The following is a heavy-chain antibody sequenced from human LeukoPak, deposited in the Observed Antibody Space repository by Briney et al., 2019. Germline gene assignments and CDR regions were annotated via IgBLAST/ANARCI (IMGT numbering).Heavy chain of an antibody. CDR3: ARLTYYYDSSNYIFDC. Sequence: SETLSLTCTVSGDSINSGNYYWNWIRQPAGKGLEYIGRIHTNGNTDYNPSLESRVTISVDTSKNQFSLKLSSVMAADSAVYYCARLTYYYDSSNYIFDCWGQGTLVTVSS. J-gene: IGHJ4*02. D-gene: IGHD3-22*01. CDR1: GDSINSGNYY. V-gene: IGHV4-61*02. CDR2: IHTNGNT.